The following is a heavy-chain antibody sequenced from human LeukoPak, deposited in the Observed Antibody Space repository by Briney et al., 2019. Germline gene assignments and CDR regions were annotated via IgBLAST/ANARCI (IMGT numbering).Heavy chain of an antibody. CDR2: IRYDGSNE. D-gene: IGHD2-2*01. CDR1: GFTFSSYG. Sequence: GGSLRLSCAASGFTFSSYGMHWVRQAPGKGLEWVAFIRYDGSNEYYADSVKGRFTISRDNSKNTLYLQMNSLRAEDTAVYYCAKDESSTSYRNAFDIWGQGTMVTVSS. CDR3: AKDESSTSYRNAFDI. J-gene: IGHJ3*02. V-gene: IGHV3-30*02.